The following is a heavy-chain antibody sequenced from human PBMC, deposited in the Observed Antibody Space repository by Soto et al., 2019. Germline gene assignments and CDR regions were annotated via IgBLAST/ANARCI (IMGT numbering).Heavy chain of an antibody. D-gene: IGHD3-9*01. V-gene: IGHV3-74*03. CDR1: GFTFSSYW. CDR3: ARDPPRMGLADY. J-gene: IGHJ4*02. Sequence: EVQLVESGGGLVQPGGSLRLSCAASGFTFSSYWMHRVRRAPGKGLVWVSRINPDGSGTAHADSVKGRFTISRDNAKNTLSLQMNSLRAEDTAVYYCARDPPRMGLADYWGQGTLVTVSS. CDR2: INPDGSGT.